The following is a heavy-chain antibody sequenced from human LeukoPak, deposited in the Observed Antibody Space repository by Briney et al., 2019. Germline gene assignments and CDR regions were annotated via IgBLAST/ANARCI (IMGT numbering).Heavy chain of an antibody. J-gene: IGHJ4*02. V-gene: IGHV3-64D*09. D-gene: IGHD3-10*01. CDR3: VKTFPGRFGELLKAPNAPSSFDY. CDR2: FSSNGGST. CDR1: GFTFSSYA. Sequence: AGGSLRLSCSASGFTFSSYAMHWVPQAPGKGLEYVSAFSSNGGSTYYADSVKGRFTISRDNSKNTLYLQMSSLRAEDTAVYYCVKTFPGRFGELLKAPNAPSSFDYWGQGTLVTVSS.